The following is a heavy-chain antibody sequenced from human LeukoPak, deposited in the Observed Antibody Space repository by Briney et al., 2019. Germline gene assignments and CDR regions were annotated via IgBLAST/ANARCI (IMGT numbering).Heavy chain of an antibody. J-gene: IGHJ4*02. V-gene: IGHV4-59*08. CDR1: YGSLRAYY. Sequence: SETLSLTCGVSYGSLRAYYWSWIRQPPGKGLEWLGFVYYTGITNYNPSLKSRVTISVDTSKNQFSLKLSSVTAADTAVYYCARHLSGSPTSSFDYWGQGTLVTVSS. D-gene: IGHD1-26*01. CDR3: ARHLSGSPTSSFDY. CDR2: VYYTGIT.